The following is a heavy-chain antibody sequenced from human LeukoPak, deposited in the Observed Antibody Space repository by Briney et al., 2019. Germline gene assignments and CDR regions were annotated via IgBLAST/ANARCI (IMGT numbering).Heavy chain of an antibody. V-gene: IGHV1-69*06. Sequence: SVKVSCKASGGTFSSYAITWVRQAPGQGLEWMGGIIPIFGTVNSAQKFQGRVTITADKSTSTAYMELSSLRSEDTAVYYCARAGFGKDAFDIWGQGTMVTVSS. CDR3: ARAGFGKDAFDI. J-gene: IGHJ3*02. CDR2: IIPIFGTV. CDR1: GGTFSSYA. D-gene: IGHD3-3*01.